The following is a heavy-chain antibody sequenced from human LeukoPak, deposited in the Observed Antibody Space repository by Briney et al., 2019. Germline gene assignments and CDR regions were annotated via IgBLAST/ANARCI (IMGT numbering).Heavy chain of an antibody. CDR2: IYYSGST. J-gene: IGHJ4*02. CDR3: ARDCGGDCGDYYFDY. Sequence: PSETLSLTCTVSGGSISSHYWSWIRQPPGKGLEWIGYIYYSGSTNYNPSLKSRVTISVDTSKNQFSLKLSSVTAADTAVYYCARDCGGDCGDYYFDYWGQGTLVTVSS. CDR1: GGSISSHY. D-gene: IGHD2-21*02. V-gene: IGHV4-59*11.